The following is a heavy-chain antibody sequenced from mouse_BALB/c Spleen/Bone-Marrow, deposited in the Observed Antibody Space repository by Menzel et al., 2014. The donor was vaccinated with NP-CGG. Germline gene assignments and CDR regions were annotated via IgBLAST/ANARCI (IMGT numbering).Heavy chain of an antibody. J-gene: IGHJ4*01. Sequence: QVQLQQSGPGLVAPSQSLSITCTISGFSLTNYGVHWVRQPPGKGLEWLVVIWSDGSTTYNSPLKSRLSISRDNSKSQVFLNRNSLQTDDTAMYYCARVYVKPPRYAMDYWGQGTSVTVSS. CDR3: ARVYVKPPRYAMDY. V-gene: IGHV2-6-1*01. CDR1: GFSLTNYG. CDR2: IWSDGST. D-gene: IGHD2-10*02.